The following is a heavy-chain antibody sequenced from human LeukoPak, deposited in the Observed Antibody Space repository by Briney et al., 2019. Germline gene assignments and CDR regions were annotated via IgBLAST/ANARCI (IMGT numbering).Heavy chain of an antibody. CDR2: IFYSGST. CDR3: ARRSESSGYQFDY. CDR1: GGSISSDY. Sequence: SETLSLTCTVSGGSISSDYWSWIRQPPGKGLEWIGYIFYSGSTSYNPSLKSRVTISVDTSKNQFSLKLSSVTAADTAVYYCARRSESSGYQFDYWGQGTLVTVSS. D-gene: IGHD3-22*01. J-gene: IGHJ4*02. V-gene: IGHV4-59*08.